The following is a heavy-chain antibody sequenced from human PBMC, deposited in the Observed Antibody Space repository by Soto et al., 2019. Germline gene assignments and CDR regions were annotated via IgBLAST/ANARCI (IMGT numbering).Heavy chain of an antibody. CDR3: ARGSGYCSTTSCSWGYWLDY. V-gene: IGHV3-30*03. D-gene: IGHD2-2*01. CDR1: GFTFSSFG. CDR2: ISYDGSDE. J-gene: IGHJ4*02. Sequence: PGGSLRLSCAASGFTFSSFGMHWVRQAPGKGLERVAVISYDGSDEYYADSVKGRFSISRDNSKNTVYLQMNSLRTEDTGVYYCARGSGYCSTTSCSWGYWLDYWGQRNLVTVSS.